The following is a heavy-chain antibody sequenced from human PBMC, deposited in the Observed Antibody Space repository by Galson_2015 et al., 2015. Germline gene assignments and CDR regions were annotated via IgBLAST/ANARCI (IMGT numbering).Heavy chain of an antibody. Sequence: SVKVSCKVSGYTLTELSMHWVRQAPGKGLEWMGGFDPEDGETIYAQKFQGRVTMTEDTSTDTAYMEQSSLRSEDTAVYYCAITHYYDSSGYYSDPNWFDPWGRGTLVTVSS. CDR1: GYTLTELS. V-gene: IGHV1-24*01. J-gene: IGHJ5*02. D-gene: IGHD3-22*01. CDR2: FDPEDGET. CDR3: AITHYYDSSGYYSDPNWFDP.